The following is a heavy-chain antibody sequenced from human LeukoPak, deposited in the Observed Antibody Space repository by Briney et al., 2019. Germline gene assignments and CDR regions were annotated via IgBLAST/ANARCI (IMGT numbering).Heavy chain of an antibody. Sequence: GGSLRLSCAASGFTFSSYWMHWVRQAPGKGLVWVSRINSDGRSTTYADSVKGRFTISRDNAKNTLYLQMNSLRAEDTAVYYCAREEASDWYFDLWGRGTLVTVSS. J-gene: IGHJ2*01. CDR2: INSDGRST. D-gene: IGHD3-3*01. CDR3: AREEASDWYFDL. CDR1: GFTFSSYW. V-gene: IGHV3-74*01.